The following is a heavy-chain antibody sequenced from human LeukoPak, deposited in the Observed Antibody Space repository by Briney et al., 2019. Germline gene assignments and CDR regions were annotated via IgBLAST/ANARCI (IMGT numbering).Heavy chain of an antibody. D-gene: IGHD3-22*01. Sequence: GGSLRLSCAASGFTFSDYYMSWIRQAPGKGLEWVSYISSRGSTIYYADSVKGRFTISRDNAKNSLYLQMNSLGAEDTAVYYCARTYDSSAYYLYYFDYWGQGTLVTVSS. CDR2: ISSRGSTI. V-gene: IGHV3-11*04. CDR1: GFTFSDYY. CDR3: ARTYDSSAYYLYYFDY. J-gene: IGHJ4*02.